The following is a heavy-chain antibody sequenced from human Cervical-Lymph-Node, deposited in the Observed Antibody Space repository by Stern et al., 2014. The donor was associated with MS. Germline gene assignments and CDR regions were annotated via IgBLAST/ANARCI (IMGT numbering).Heavy chain of an antibody. D-gene: IGHD3-10*01. CDR3: AHSLVRGVVIDY. J-gene: IGHJ4*02. CDR1: GFSLSTSGVS. CDR2: IYWDGAK. Sequence: QVTLKESGPTLVKPTQTLTLTCAFSGFSLSTSGVSVGWIRQPPGKALEVLALIYWDGAKRYNPSVKSRLTISKDTSKNQVVLTMTNMDTVDTATYYCAHSLVRGVVIDYWGQGTLVTVSS. V-gene: IGHV2-5*02.